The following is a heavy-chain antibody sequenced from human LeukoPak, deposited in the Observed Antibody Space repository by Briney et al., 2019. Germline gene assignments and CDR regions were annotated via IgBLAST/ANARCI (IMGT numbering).Heavy chain of an antibody. D-gene: IGHD3-22*01. CDR2: ISGSGGST. CDR1: GFTFSSYG. V-gene: IGHV3-23*01. Sequence: GGSLRLSCAASGFTFSSYGMSWVRQAPGKGLEWGSAISGSGGSTYYADSVKGRFTISRDNSKNTLYLQMNSLRAEDTAVYYCAKEGAMGYYYDSSGYYSGPYFDYWGQGTLVTVSS. CDR3: AKEGAMGYYYDSSGYYSGPYFDY. J-gene: IGHJ4*02.